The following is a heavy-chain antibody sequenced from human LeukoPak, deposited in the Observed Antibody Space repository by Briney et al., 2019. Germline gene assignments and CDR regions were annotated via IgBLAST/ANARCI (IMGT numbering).Heavy chain of an antibody. V-gene: IGHV1-18*01. D-gene: IGHD6-13*01. CDR3: ARGGPYSSSSEFDY. CDR2: ISAYNGNT. CDR1: GYTFTSYG. J-gene: IGHJ4*02. Sequence: ASVKVSCKASGYTFTSYGISWVRQAPGQGLEWMGWISAYNGNTNYAQKLQGRVTMTTDTSTSTVYMELSSLRSEDTAVYYCARGGPYSSSSEFDYWGQGTLVTVSS.